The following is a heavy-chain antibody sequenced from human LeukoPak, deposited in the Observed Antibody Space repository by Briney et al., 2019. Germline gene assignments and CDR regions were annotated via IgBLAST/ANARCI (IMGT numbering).Heavy chain of an antibody. V-gene: IGHV4-34*01. D-gene: IGHD2-21*02. J-gene: IGHJ4*02. CDR1: GGSFSGYY. Sequence: PSETLSLTCAVYGGSFSGYYWSWIRQPPGKGLEWIGEINHSGSTNYNPSLKSRVTISVDTSKNQFSLKLSSVTAADTAVYYCARERYCGGDCYSNYWGQGTLVTVSS. CDR3: ARERYCGGDCYSNY. CDR2: INHSGST.